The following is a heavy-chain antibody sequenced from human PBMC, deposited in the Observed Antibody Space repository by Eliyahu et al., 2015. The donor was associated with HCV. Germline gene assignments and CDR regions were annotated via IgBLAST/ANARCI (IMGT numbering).Heavy chain of an antibody. CDR1: GFTFXXXY. CDR2: XSSSSSYT. D-gene: IGHD6-13*01. J-gene: IGHJ4*02. CDR3: ARDLPGAAGPGPRTPFYYFDY. V-gene: IGHV3-11*06. Sequence: QVQLVESGGGLVKPGGSLRLSCAASGFTFXXXYLSWXRQAPGKGLGWVSYXSSSSSYTNYADSVKGRFTISRDNAKNSLYLQMNSLRAEDTAVYYCARDLPGAAGPGPRTPFYYFDYWGQGTLVTVSS.